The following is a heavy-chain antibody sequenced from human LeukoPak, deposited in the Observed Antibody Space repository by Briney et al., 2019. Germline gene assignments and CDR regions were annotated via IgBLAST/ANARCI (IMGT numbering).Heavy chain of an antibody. J-gene: IGHJ6*03. V-gene: IGHV4-34*01. CDR1: GGSFSGYY. Sequence: PSETLSLTCAVYGGSFSGYYWNWIRQPPGKGLEWIGEINHSGSTNYNPSLTSRVTISVDTSKNQFSLKLSSVTAADTAVYYCARILTGGIPYSSGWPYYYYYYMDVWGKGTTVTVSS. CDR3: ARILTGGIPYSSGWPYYYYYYMDV. CDR2: INHSGST. D-gene: IGHD6-19*01.